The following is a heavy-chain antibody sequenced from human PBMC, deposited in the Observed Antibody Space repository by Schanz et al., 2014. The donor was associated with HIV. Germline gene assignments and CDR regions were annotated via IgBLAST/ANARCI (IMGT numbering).Heavy chain of an antibody. Sequence: MQLVESGGGLIQPGESLRLSCVASGFTFGTTWMYWVRQGPGKGLTWVSYITPDGSVTYADSVKGRFTASRDSSKNTLFLQMNSLRVEDTATYYCRVFMFTYDVWGQGTMVTVSS. CDR2: ITPDGSVT. V-gene: IGHV3-74*01. CDR3: RVFMFTYDV. D-gene: IGHD3-16*01. CDR1: GFTFGTTW. J-gene: IGHJ3*01.